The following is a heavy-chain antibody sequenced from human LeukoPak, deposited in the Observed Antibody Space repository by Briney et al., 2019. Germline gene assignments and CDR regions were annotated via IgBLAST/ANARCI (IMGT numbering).Heavy chain of an antibody. D-gene: IGHD1-26*01. J-gene: IGHJ4*02. CDR3: ARDWEWELIYDY. CDR1: GYTFTSYY. CDR2: INPSGGST. Sequence: GASVKVSCKASGYTFTSYYMHWVRQAPGQGVEWMGIINPSGGSTSYAQKFQGRVTMTRDTSTSTVYMEPSSLRSEDTAVYYCARDWEWELIYDYWGQGTLVTVSS. V-gene: IGHV1-46*01.